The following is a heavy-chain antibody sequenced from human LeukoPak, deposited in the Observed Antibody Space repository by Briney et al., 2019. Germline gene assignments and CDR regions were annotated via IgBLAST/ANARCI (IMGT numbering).Heavy chain of an antibody. V-gene: IGHV3-23*01. D-gene: IGHD3-22*01. J-gene: IGHJ4*02. CDR3: AKARKPYYYDSSGSDY. Sequence: GGSLRLSCAASGFTFSSYAMSWVRQAPGKGLEWVSAISGSGGSTYYADSVKGRFTISRDNSKNTLHLQMNSLRAEDTAVYCCAKARKPYYYDSSGSDYWGQGTLVTVSS. CDR1: GFTFSSYA. CDR2: ISGSGGST.